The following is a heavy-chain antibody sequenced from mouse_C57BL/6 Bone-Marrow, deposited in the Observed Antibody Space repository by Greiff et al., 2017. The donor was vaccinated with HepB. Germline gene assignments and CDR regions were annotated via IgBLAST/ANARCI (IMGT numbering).Heavy chain of an antibody. Sequence: EVKLMESGGGLVQPGGSLSLSCAASGFTFTDYYMSWVRQPPGKALEWLGFISNKANGYTTEYSVYVKGRFTISRDKSQSILYLQMNALRAEDSATYYCARWTGTGYFDYWGQGTTLTVSS. CDR2: ISNKANGYTT. J-gene: IGHJ2*01. CDR3: ARWTGTGYFDY. CDR1: GFTFTDYY. D-gene: IGHD4-1*01. V-gene: IGHV7-3*01.